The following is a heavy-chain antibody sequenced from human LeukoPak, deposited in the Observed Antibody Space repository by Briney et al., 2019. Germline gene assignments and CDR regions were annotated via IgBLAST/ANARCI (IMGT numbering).Heavy chain of an antibody. CDR1: GFTFDDYA. CDR3: AKNGYNFHRIQYNWFDP. D-gene: IGHD5-24*01. CDR2: ISGDGGST. J-gene: IGHJ5*02. V-gene: IGHV3-43*02. Sequence: SGGSLRLSCAASGFTFDDYAMHWVRQAPGKGLEWVSLISGDGGSTYYADSVKGRFTISRDNSKNSLYLQMNSLRTEDTALYYCAKNGYNFHRIQYNWFDPWGQGTLVTVSS.